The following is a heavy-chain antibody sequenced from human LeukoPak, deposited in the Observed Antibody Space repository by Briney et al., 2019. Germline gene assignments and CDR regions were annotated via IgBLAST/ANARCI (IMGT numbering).Heavy chain of an antibody. CDR2: ISSRSSYI. CDR3: AREGYCSSNSCYGFDY. J-gene: IGHJ4*02. V-gene: IGHV3-21*01. CDR1: GFTFSSYN. D-gene: IGHD2-2*01. Sequence: GGSLRLSCAASGFTFSSYNMNWVRQAPGEGLEGVSSISSRSSYINYADSVKGRFTISRDNAKNSLYLQMDSLRVEDTAVYYCAREGYCSSNSCYGFDYWGQGTLVTVSS.